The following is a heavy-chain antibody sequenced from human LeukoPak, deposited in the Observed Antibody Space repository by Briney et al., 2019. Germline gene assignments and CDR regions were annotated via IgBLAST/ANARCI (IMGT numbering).Heavy chain of an antibody. CDR3: ARDWRYYMDV. CDR1: GFTFSSYA. J-gene: IGHJ6*03. D-gene: IGHD3-3*01. V-gene: IGHV3-30*04. CDR2: ISYDGSNK. Sequence: GGSLRLSCAASGFTFSSYAMHWVRQAPGKGLEWVAVISYDGSNKYYADSVKGRFTISRDNSKNTLYLQMNSLRAEDTAVYYCARDWRYYMDVWGKGTTVTVSS.